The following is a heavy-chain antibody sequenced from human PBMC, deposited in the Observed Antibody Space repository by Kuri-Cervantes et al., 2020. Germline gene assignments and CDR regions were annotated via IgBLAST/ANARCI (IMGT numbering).Heavy chain of an antibody. Sequence: LSLTCAASGLTFSSYAMSWVRQAPGKGLEWVGRIKSKTDGGTTDYAAPVKGRFTISRDDSKNTLYLQMNSLKTEDTAVYYCTAEEVFYFDYWGQGTLVTVSS. CDR1: GLTFSSYA. J-gene: IGHJ4*02. V-gene: IGHV3-15*01. CDR3: TAEEVFYFDY. CDR2: IKSKTDGGTT.